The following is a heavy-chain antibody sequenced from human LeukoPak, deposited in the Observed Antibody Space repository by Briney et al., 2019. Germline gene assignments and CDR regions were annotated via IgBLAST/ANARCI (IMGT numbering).Heavy chain of an antibody. J-gene: IGHJ4*02. CDR3: ARDPVRRDTY. D-gene: IGHD3-10*01. Sequence: WGSLRLSCAASGFTFSSYWMHWVRQAPGKGLVWVSHINPDGTETNYADSVKGRFTISRDNTKNTLYLQMNSLRAEDTAIYYCARDPVRRDTYWGQGTLVTVSS. V-gene: IGHV3-74*01. CDR2: INPDGTET. CDR1: GFTFSSYW.